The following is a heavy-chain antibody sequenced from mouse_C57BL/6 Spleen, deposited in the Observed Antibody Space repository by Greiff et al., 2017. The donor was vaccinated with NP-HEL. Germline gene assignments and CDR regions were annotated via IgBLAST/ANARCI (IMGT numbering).Heavy chain of an antibody. D-gene: IGHD2-4*01. J-gene: IGHJ3*01. V-gene: IGHV1-15*01. CDR1: GYTFTDYE. CDR2: IDPETGGT. Sequence: LQQSGASVTLSCKASGYTFTDYEMHWVKQTPVHGLEWIGAIDPETGGTAYNQKFKGKAILTADKSSSTAYMELRSLTSEDSAVYYCTRCNYDGAWFAYWGQGTLVTVSA. CDR3: TRCNYDGAWFAY.